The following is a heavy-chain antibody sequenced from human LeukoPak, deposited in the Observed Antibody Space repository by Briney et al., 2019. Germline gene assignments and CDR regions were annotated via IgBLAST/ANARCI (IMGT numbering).Heavy chain of an antibody. V-gene: IGHV3-23*01. Sequence: GGSLRLSCAASGFTFSSYAMGWVRQAPGKGLEWVSVISGGGDKAYYADSGKGRFTISRDNASDTLYLQMNNLRAEDTAVYYCAKRLPVAGVVDCWGQGTLVTVSS. CDR1: GFTFSSYA. D-gene: IGHD5-12*01. CDR3: AKRLPVAGVVDC. CDR2: ISGGGDKA. J-gene: IGHJ4*02.